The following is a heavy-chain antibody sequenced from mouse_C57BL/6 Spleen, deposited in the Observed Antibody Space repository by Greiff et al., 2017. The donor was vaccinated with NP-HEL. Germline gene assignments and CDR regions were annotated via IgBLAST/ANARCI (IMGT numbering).Heavy chain of an antibody. CDR3: ARSEGRDAMDY. J-gene: IGHJ4*01. CDR1: GYTFTSYW. Sequence: QLQQPGAELVMPGASVKLSCKASGYTFTSYWMHWVKQRPGQGLEWVGEIDPSDSYTNYNQKFKGKSTLTVDKSSSTAYMQLSSLTSEDSAVYYCARSEGRDAMDYWGQGTSVTVSS. CDR2: IDPSDSYT. V-gene: IGHV1-69*01.